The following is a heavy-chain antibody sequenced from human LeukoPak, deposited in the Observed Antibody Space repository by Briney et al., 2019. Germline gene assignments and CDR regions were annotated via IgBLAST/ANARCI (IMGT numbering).Heavy chain of an antibody. CDR3: AREAVAGTVGVGYYFDY. D-gene: IGHD6-19*01. CDR1: GDSISSGGYY. Sequence: SETLSLTCTVSGDSISSGGYYWSWIRQHPGKGLEWIGYIYYSGSTYYNPSLKSRVTISVDTSKNQFSLKLSSVTAADTAVYYCAREAVAGTVGVGYYFDYWGQGTLVTVSS. J-gene: IGHJ4*02. CDR2: IYYSGST. V-gene: IGHV4-31*03.